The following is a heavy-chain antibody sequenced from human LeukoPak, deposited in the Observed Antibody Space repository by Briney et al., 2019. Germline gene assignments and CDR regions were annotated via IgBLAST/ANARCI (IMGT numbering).Heavy chain of an antibody. J-gene: IGHJ4*02. CDR2: IYSGGST. D-gene: IGHD1-1*01. Sequence: GGSLRLSCAASGFTFSNYAMSWVRQAPGKGLEWVSVIYSGGSTYYADSVKGRFTISRHNSKNTLYLQMNSLRAEDTAVYYCARGATTYFDYWGQGTLVTVSS. CDR1: GFTFSNYA. CDR3: ARGATTYFDY. V-gene: IGHV3-53*04.